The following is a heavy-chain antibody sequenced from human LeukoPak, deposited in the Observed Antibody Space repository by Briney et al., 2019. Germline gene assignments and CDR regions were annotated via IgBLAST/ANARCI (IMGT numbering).Heavy chain of an antibody. V-gene: IGHV4-59*11. Sequence: SSETLSLTCTVSDCSISDHYWSWIRQPPGQGLEWIGYLYYSRISNCSPSLKSRITISVDTSKSQFSLNLNSVTAADTAIYFCARGGPDSSGFDFWGQGTLVTVSS. CDR2: LYYSRIS. CDR1: DCSISDHY. D-gene: IGHD3-22*01. CDR3: ARGGPDSSGFDF. J-gene: IGHJ5*01.